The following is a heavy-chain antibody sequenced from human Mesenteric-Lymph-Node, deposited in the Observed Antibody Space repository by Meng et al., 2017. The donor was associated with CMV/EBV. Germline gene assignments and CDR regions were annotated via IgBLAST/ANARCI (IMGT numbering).Heavy chain of an antibody. CDR2: IIPIFGTA. J-gene: IGHJ6*02. CDR3: ARGVHYGGNSGWGYYYGMDV. D-gene: IGHD4-23*01. Sequence: SVKVSCKASGYTFTGYYMHWVRQAPGQGLEWMGGIIPIFGTANYAQKFQGRVTITTDESTSTAYMELSSLRSEDTAVYYCARGVHYGGNSGWGYYYGMDVWGQGTTVTVSS. CDR1: GYTFTGYY. V-gene: IGHV1-69*05.